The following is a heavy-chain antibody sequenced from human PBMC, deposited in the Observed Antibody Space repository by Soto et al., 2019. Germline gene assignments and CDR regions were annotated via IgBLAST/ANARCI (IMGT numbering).Heavy chain of an antibody. Sequence: PGGSLRLSCVASGFTFSSYAMNWVRQAPRKGLEWVSSISSSGDSTYYADSVKGHFTISRDNSKDTLYLHMSTLGAEDTAMYYCAKVVSANAVAGTSQHFHHWGQGTLVIVSS. CDR1: GFTFSSYA. CDR2: ISSSGDST. CDR3: AKVVSANAVAGTSQHFHH. V-gene: IGHV3-23*01. J-gene: IGHJ1*01. D-gene: IGHD6-19*01.